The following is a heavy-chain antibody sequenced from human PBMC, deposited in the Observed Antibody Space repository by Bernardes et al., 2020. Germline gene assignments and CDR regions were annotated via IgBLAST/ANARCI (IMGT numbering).Heavy chain of an antibody. CDR2: ISGSGDST. D-gene: IGHD1-26*01. V-gene: IGHV3-23*01. Sequence: GGSLRLSCAASGFTFGSYAMSWVRQAPGKGLEWVSAISGSGDSTYYADSVKGRFTISRDNSKNTLYLQMNSLRAEDTAVYYCAKFVSGRYSSFDYWGQGTLVTVSS. CDR3: AKFVSGRYSSFDY. J-gene: IGHJ4*02. CDR1: GFTFGSYA.